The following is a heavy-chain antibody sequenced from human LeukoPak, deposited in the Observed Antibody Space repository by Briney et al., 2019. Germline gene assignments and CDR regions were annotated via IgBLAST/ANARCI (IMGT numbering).Heavy chain of an antibody. J-gene: IGHJ4*02. CDR2: ISWNSGSI. D-gene: IGHD3-10*01. V-gene: IGHV3-9*01. Sequence: GGSLRLSYAASGFTFDDYAMHWVRQAPGKGLEWVSGISWNSGSIGYADSVKGRFTISRDNAKNSLYLQMNSLRAEDTALYYCAKDISSDYYGSGSYYSRGGLDYWGQGTLVTVSS. CDR3: AKDISSDYYGSGSYYSRGGLDY. CDR1: GFTFDDYA.